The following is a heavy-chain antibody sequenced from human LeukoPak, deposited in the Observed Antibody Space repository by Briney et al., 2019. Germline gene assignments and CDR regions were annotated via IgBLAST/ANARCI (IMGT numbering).Heavy chain of an antibody. CDR3: ARNVEWLLYYFDY. CDR1: GGSISSGDYY. CDR2: IYYTGST. J-gene: IGHJ4*02. Sequence: SETLSLTCTVSGGSISSGDYYWSWIRQPPGKGLDWIGFIYYTGSTFYNPSLKSRVTISLDTSKNQFSLKLSSVTAADTAVYYCARNVEWLLYYFDYWGLGTLVTVSP. D-gene: IGHD3-3*01. V-gene: IGHV4-30-4*08.